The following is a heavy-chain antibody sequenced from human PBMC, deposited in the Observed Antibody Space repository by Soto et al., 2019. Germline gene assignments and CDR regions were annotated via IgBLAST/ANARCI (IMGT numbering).Heavy chain of an antibody. CDR1: GFTFSSYG. CDR3: ARADPPSKKQQAAPDY. J-gene: IGHJ4*02. Sequence: QSGGSLRLSCAASGFTFSSYGMHWVRQAPGKGLEWVAVIWYDGSNKYYADSVKGRFTISRDNSKNTLYLQMNSLRAEDTAVYYCARADPPSKKQQAAPDYWGQGTLVTVSS. CDR2: IWYDGSNK. D-gene: IGHD6-13*01. V-gene: IGHV3-33*01.